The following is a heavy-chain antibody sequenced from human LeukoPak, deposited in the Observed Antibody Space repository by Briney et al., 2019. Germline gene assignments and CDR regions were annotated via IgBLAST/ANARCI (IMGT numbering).Heavy chain of an antibody. CDR2: IYPGDSDT. Sequence: GESLKISCKGCGYSFTSYWIGWVRQMPGKGLEWMGIIYPGDSDTRYSPSFQGQVTISADKSISTAYLQWSSLKASDTAMYYCARHVVSEGYHLYYYYYMDVWGKGTTVTVSS. V-gene: IGHV5-51*01. CDR3: ARHVVSEGYHLYYYYYMDV. J-gene: IGHJ6*03. CDR1: GYSFTSYW. D-gene: IGHD2-21*01.